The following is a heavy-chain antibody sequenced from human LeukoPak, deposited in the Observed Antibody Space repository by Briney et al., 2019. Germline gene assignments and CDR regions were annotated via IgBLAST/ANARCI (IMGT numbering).Heavy chain of an antibody. Sequence: ASVKVSCKASGYTFTSYGISWVRQAPGQGLEWMGWISAYNGNTNYAQKLQGRVTMTTGTSTSTAYMELRSLRSDDTAVYYCARDPMTTVTHYHYYYGMDVWGQGTTVTVSS. CDR2: ISAYNGNT. V-gene: IGHV1-18*01. D-gene: IGHD4-11*01. CDR3: ARDPMTTVTHYHYYYGMDV. CDR1: GYTFTSYG. J-gene: IGHJ6*02.